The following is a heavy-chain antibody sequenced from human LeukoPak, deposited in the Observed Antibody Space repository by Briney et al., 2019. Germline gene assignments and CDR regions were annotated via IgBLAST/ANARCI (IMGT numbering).Heavy chain of an antibody. J-gene: IGHJ4*02. CDR3: ARVSALYCTNGVCYNRGFDY. Sequence: SETLSLTCAVYGGSFSGYYWSWIRQPSGKGLEWIGEINHSGSTNYNPSLKSRVTISVDTSKNQFSLKLSSVTAADTAVYYCARVSALYCTNGVCYNRGFDYWGQGTLVTVSS. CDR1: GGSFSGYY. V-gene: IGHV4-34*01. CDR2: INHSGST. D-gene: IGHD2-8*01.